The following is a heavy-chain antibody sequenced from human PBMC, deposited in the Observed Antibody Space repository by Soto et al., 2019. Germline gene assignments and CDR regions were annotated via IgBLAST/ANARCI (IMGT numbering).Heavy chain of an antibody. Sequence: EMQMVESGGGLVQPGGSLRLSCAASGFTFSSFWMFWMRQAPGKGLEWVATIKQDGSEERYVDSVKGRFTISRENAKRSLHLQMTSLRVEGTDVSFCAGGSGGLIENWGQGTLVTVSS. CDR3: AGGSGGLIEN. J-gene: IGHJ4*02. V-gene: IGHV3-7*04. CDR1: GFTFSSFW. D-gene: IGHD1-26*01. CDR2: IKQDGSEE.